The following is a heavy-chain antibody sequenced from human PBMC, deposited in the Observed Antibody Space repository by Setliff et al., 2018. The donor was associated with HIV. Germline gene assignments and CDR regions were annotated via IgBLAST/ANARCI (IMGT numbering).Heavy chain of an antibody. CDR3: AREGSGWYLTSYYYYGMDV. Sequence: ASVKVSCKASGYTFTSYYMHWVRQAPGQGLEWMGIINPSGGSTSYAQKFQVRVTMTRDTATSTVYMELSSLRSEDTAVYYCAREGSGWYLTSYYYYGMDVWGQGTTVTAP. J-gene: IGHJ6*02. CDR1: GYTFTSYY. D-gene: IGHD6-19*01. CDR2: INPSGGST. V-gene: IGHV1-46*01.